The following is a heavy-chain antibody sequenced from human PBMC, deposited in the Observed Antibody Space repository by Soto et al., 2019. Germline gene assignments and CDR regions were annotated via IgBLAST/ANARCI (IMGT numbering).Heavy chain of an antibody. CDR2: ISYDGSDK. V-gene: IGHV3-30*18. CDR3: AKGQGSGSSDAFHI. J-gene: IGHJ3*02. Sequence: QVQLVESGGGVVQPGRSLRLSCAASGFTFRSYGMHWVRQAPGKGLEWVAFISYDGSDKYYVDSVKGRFTASRDNSKNTLFLQLNSLRADDTAVYCCAKGQGSGSSDAFHIWGQGTMVTVSS. D-gene: IGHD3-22*01. CDR1: GFTFRSYG.